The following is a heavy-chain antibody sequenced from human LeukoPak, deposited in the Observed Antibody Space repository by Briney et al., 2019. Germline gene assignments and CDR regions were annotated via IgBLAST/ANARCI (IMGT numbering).Heavy chain of an antibody. CDR2: ISGSGGST. V-gene: IGHV3-23*01. CDR3: AKGRWSSSWYSDY. Sequence: GGSLRLSCAASGFTFSSYAMSWVRQAPGKGLEWVSAISGSGGSTYYADSVKGRFTISRDNSKNTLYLQMNSLRAEDTAVYYCAKGRWSSSWYSDYWGQRTLVTVSS. J-gene: IGHJ4*02. CDR1: GFTFSSYA. D-gene: IGHD6-13*01.